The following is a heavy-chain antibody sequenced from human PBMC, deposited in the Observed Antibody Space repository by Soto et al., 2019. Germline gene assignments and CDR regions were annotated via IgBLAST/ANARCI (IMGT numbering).Heavy chain of an antibody. CDR2: IKSKTDGGTT. CDR3: TSVWFGELLYNY. V-gene: IGHV3-15*01. Sequence: EVQLVESGGGLVKPGGSLRLSCAASGFTFSNAWMSWVRQAPGKGLEWVGRIKSKTDGGTTDYAAPVKGRFTISRDDTKNTLYLQMNSLKTEDPAVYYCTSVWFGELLYNYWGQGTLVTVSS. J-gene: IGHJ4*02. D-gene: IGHD3-10*01. CDR1: GFTFSNAW.